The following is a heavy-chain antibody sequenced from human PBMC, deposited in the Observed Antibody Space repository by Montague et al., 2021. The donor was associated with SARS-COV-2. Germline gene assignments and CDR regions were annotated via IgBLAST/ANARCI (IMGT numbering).Heavy chain of an antibody. V-gene: IGHV4-39*01. CDR2: IYYSGNT. CDR3: ARLSKTGYPPLYYYYGMDV. CDR1: GGSISSSSYY. D-gene: IGHD3-9*01. Sequence: SETLSLTCTVSGGSISSSSYYWGWIRQPPGKELEWIGSIYYSGNTYYTPSLKSRVTISVDTSKNQFSLKLSSVTAADTAVYYCARLSKTGYPPLYYYYGMDVWGQGTTVTVSS. J-gene: IGHJ6*02.